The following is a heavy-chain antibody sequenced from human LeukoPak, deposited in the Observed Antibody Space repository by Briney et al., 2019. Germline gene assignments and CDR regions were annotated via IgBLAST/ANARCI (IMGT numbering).Heavy chain of an antibody. V-gene: IGHV3-23*01. CDR1: GFTFNNYA. Sequence: GGSLRLSCAASGFTFNNYAMSWVRQAPGKGLEGGSIISDRGCTTYYADSVKGRFSISRDNSRNTLYLQMNSTRVEDTAIYYCAKDARSVYSSSWYYFDSWGQGTLVTVSS. J-gene: IGHJ4*02. CDR3: AKDARSVYSSSWYYFDS. CDR2: ISDRGCTT. D-gene: IGHD6-13*01.